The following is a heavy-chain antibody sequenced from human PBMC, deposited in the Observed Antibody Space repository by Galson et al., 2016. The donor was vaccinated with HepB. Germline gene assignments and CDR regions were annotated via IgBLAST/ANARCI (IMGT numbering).Heavy chain of an antibody. CDR3: ARDRKTDLYDNGGHYLDTTPSYFFDY. J-gene: IGHJ4*02. D-gene: IGHD3-22*01. V-gene: IGHV3-33*01. CDR2: IWFDGSKK. Sequence: SLRLSCATSGFTFSSYAMHWVRQAPGKGLEWVAVIWFDGSKKYYADSVKGRFTISRDNSKKTLYLQMNSLRVEDKAVYYCARDRKTDLYDNGGHYLDTTPSYFFDYWGQGTRVIVSS. CDR1: GFTFSSYA.